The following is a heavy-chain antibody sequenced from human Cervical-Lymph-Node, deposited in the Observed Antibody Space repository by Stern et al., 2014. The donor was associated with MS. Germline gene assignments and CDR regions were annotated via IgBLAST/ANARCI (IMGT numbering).Heavy chain of an antibody. D-gene: IGHD6-13*01. CDR3: AHRLVGLAAQSFGMDV. CDR2: IYWDDDK. V-gene: IGHV2-5*02. Sequence: QVTLRESGPTLVKPTQTLTLTCSFSGFSLRTSGIGVGWIRQPPGKALEWLALIYWDDDKRYSPSLRSRLTITKDTSKNQVVLVMTNMDPADTGTYYCAHRLVGLAAQSFGMDVWGQGTTVTVSS. CDR1: GFSLRTSGIG. J-gene: IGHJ6*02.